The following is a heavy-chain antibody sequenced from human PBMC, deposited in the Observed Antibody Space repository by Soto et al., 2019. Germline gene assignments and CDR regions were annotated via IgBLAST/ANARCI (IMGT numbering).Heavy chain of an antibody. V-gene: IGHV3-21*01. J-gene: IGHJ4*02. CDR2: ISSNGAHP. D-gene: IGHD4-17*01. CDR3: VRGYGDYEGFQY. CDR1: TNYS. Sequence: GGSLRLSCTAFTNYSVNWVRQAPGKGLEWVSSISSNGAHPYYGDSVRGRFTISRDNAKNSVDLQMNSLRAEDTAVYYCVRGYGDYEGFQYWGQGTRVTVSS.